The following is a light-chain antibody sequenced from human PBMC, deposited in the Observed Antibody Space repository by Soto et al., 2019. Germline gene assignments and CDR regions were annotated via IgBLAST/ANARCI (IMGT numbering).Light chain of an antibody. J-gene: IGKJ1*01. V-gene: IGKV1-5*01. CDR2: DVS. Sequence: DIQKNMTPATVSAAERDRVAITCRASQSISKWLALYQQKPGKAPKLLMYDVSSLESGVPSRFSGSGSGTEFTLTISSLQSDDFATYYCQHYHSYRTFGQGTKV. CDR1: QSISKW. CDR3: QHYHSYRT.